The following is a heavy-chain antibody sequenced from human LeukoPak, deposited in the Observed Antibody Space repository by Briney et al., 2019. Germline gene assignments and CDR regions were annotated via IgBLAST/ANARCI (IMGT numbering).Heavy chain of an antibody. CDR1: GFTFNTYS. J-gene: IGHJ4*02. CDR2: IDSSGGYM. V-gene: IGHV3-21*06. Sequence: GGSLRLSCEASGFTFNTYSMNWARQAPGKGLERVSSIDSSGGYMFYADSVKGRFIISRDNAKDSLYLQMNSLRVEDTAVYYCLRGDRRDYWGQGTLVTVSS. CDR3: LRGDRRDY.